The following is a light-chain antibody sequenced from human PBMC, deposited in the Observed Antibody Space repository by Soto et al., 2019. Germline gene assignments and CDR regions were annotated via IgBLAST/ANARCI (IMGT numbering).Light chain of an antibody. J-gene: IGLJ1*01. CDR1: SSDVGGYNY. CDR2: DVS. V-gene: IGLV2-14*01. CDR3: SSYTTSNTRQIV. Sequence: QSALTQPASVSGSPGQSITISCTGTSSDVGGYNYVSWYQQHPGKAPKFMIYDVSNRPSGVSNRFSGSKSGNTASLTISGLQAEDEXEYYCSSYTTSNTRQIVFGTGTKVTVL.